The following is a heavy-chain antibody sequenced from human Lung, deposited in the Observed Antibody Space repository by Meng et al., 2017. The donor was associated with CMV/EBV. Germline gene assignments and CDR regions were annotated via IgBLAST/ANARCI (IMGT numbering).Heavy chain of an antibody. V-gene: IGHV1-69*05. CDR3: AGGYCSSTSCYNVYGMAV. J-gene: IGHJ6*02. CDR2: IIPIFGTA. CDR1: GGTFSSYA. Sequence: SXXVSXKASGGTFSSYAISWVRQAPGQGLEWMGGIIPIFGTANYAQKFQGRVTITTDESTSTAYMELSSLRSEDTAVYYCAGGYCSSTSCYNVYGMAVWXQGTTVTVSS. D-gene: IGHD2-2*02.